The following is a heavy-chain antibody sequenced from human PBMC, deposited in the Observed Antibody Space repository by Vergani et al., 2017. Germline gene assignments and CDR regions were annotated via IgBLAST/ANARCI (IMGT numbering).Heavy chain of an antibody. Sequence: QVQLQGSGPGLVKPSQTLSLTCTVSGGSISSGGYYWSWIRQPPGKGLEWIGYIYYSGSANYNPSLKSRVTISIDTSKNQFSLKLSSVTAADTAVYYCARRGYSSGYYYFDYWGQGTLVTVSS. D-gene: IGHD2-15*01. V-gene: IGHV4-61*08. CDR2: IYYSGSA. CDR1: GGSISSGGYY. J-gene: IGHJ4*02. CDR3: ARRGYSSGYYYFDY.